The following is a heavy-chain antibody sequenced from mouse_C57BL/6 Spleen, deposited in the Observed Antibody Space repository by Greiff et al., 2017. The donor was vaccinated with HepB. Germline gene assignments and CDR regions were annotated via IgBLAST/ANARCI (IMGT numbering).Heavy chain of an antibody. CDR3: ATRYFDV. CDR1: GYAFSSSW. CDR2: IYPGDGDT. Sequence: QVQLQQSGPELVKPGASVKISCKASGYAFSSSWMNWVKQRPGKGLEWIGRIYPGDGDTNYNGKFKGKATLTADKSSSTAYMQLSGLTSEDSAVYFWATRYFDVWGTGTTVTVSS. V-gene: IGHV1-82*01. J-gene: IGHJ1*03.